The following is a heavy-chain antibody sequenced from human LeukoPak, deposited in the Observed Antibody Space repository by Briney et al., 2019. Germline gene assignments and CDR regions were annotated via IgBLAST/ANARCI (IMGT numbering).Heavy chain of an antibody. D-gene: IGHD3-10*01. CDR2: IYPGDSDT. Sequence: GESLKISCQGSGYSFTNYWLAWVRQMPGKGLEWMGIIYPGDSDTRYSPSFQGQVTISADKSISTAYLQWSSLKASDTAMYYCARGSGIYYRRFDYWGQGTLVTVSS. CDR3: ARGSGIYYRRFDY. CDR1: GYSFTNYW. V-gene: IGHV5-51*01. J-gene: IGHJ4*02.